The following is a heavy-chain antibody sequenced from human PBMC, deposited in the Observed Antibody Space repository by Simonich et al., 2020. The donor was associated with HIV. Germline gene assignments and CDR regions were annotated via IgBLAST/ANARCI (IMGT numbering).Heavy chain of an antibody. V-gene: IGHV3-30*07. CDR3: ASGGSISSVWADDY. J-gene: IGHJ4*02. CDR2: ISYDGSNK. CDR1: GFTFSSYA. Sequence: QVQLVESGGGVVQPGRSLRLSCAASGFTFSSYAMHWVRQAPGKGLEWVEVISYDGSNKYYADSVKGRFTISRDNSKNTLYLQMNSLRAEDTAVYYCASGGSISSVWADDYWGQGTLVTVSS. D-gene: IGHD3-16*01.